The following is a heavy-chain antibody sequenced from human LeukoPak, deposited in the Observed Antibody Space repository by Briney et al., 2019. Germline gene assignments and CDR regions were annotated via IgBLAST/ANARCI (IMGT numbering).Heavy chain of an antibody. Sequence: GGSLRLSCAASGFTFSSYAMSWVRQALGKGLEWVSAISGSGGSTYYADSVKGRFTISRDNSKNTLYLQMNSLRAEDTAVYYCAKSDCSGGSCYENYWGQGTLVTVSS. V-gene: IGHV3-23*01. CDR1: GFTFSSYA. J-gene: IGHJ4*02. D-gene: IGHD2-15*01. CDR2: ISGSGGST. CDR3: AKSDCSGGSCYENY.